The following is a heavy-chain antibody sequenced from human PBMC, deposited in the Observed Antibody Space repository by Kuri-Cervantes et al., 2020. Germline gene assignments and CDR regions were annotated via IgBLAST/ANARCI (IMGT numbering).Heavy chain of an antibody. J-gene: IGHJ5*02. CDR3: ARGSIAVAGRNWFDP. CDR2: INHSGST. V-gene: IGHV4-34*01. CDR1: GGSFSGYY. Sequence: GSLRLSCAVYGGSFSGYYWSWIRQPPGKGLEWIGEINHSGSTNYNPSLKSRVTISVDTSKNQFSLKLSSVTAADTAVYYCARGSIAVAGRNWFDPWGQGTRVTVSS. D-gene: IGHD6-19*01.